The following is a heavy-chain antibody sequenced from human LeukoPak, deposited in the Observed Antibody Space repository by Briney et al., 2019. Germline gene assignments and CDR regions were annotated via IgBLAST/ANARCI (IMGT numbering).Heavy chain of an antibody. Sequence: WASVKVSCKASGYTFTGYYMHWVRQAPGQGLEWMGWMNPNSGNTGYAQKFQGRVTITRNTSISTAYMELSSLRSEDTAVYYCARAGPKYYDFWSGYYANYMDVWGKGTTVTVSS. CDR2: MNPNSGNT. CDR3: ARAGPKYYDFWSGYYANYMDV. D-gene: IGHD3-3*01. J-gene: IGHJ6*03. CDR1: GYTFTGYY. V-gene: IGHV1-8*03.